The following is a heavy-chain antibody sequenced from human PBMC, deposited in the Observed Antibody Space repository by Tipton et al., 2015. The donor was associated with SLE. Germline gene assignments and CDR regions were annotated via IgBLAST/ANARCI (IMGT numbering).Heavy chain of an antibody. V-gene: IGHV4-59*11. D-gene: IGHD4-17*01. J-gene: IGHJ4*02. Sequence: TLSLTCIVSGVSISSHYWSWFRQPPGKGVEWFGYIYYSGSTNYNPSLKKRLTISVDTSKNHFSLKLSSVTAADTAVSYWARVVDYGDLSSLFDYWGQGTLVS. CDR2: IYYSGST. CDR1: GVSISSHY. CDR3: ARVVDYGDLSSLFDY.